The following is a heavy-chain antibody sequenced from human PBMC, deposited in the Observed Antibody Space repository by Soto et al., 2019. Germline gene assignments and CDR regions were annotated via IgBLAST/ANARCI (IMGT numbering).Heavy chain of an antibody. D-gene: IGHD6-13*01. J-gene: IGHJ5*02. CDR3: ARRERAACTDWWFAP. CDR2: IYYSGST. V-gene: IGHV4-59*01. Sequence: SETLTLTCTVSGGSISSYYWIWIRQPPGKGLEWIGYIYYSGSTNYNPSLKSRVTISVDTSKNQFSLKLSSVTAADTAVYYCARRERAACTDWWFAPWVQGTLVTVSS. CDR1: GGSISSYY.